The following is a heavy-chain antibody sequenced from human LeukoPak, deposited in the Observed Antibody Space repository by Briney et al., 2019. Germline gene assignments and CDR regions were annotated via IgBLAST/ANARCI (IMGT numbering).Heavy chain of an antibody. V-gene: IGHV3-74*01. D-gene: IGHD5-18*01. CDR1: GFTFSSYW. J-gene: IGHJ4*02. CDR3: TRGGGYSYVYLEY. Sequence: GGSLRLSCAASGFTFSSYWMHWVRQAPGKGLVWVSRISSDGITTSYADSVKGRFTISRDNAKNTLYLQMNSLRAEDTAVYYCTRGGGYSYVYLEYWGQGTLVTVSS. CDR2: ISSDGITT.